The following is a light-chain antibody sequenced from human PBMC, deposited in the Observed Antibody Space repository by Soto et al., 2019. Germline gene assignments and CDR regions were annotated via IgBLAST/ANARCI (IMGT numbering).Light chain of an antibody. CDR1: QSVNSDY. J-gene: IGKJ1*01. CDR2: GAS. V-gene: IGKV3-20*01. Sequence: DIVLTQSPGTLSLSPGERATLSCRASQSVNSDYFAWYQQKPGQAPRLLIHGASNRAAGIPDRFTGSGSGTDFTLTISRLEPEDLAVYYCQQYGNSPPWTFGQGTKVEIK. CDR3: QQYGNSPPWT.